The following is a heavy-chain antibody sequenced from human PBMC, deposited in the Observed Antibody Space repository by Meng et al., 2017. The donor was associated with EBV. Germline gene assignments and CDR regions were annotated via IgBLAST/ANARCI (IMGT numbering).Heavy chain of an antibody. V-gene: IGHV2-5*02. Sequence: QHPLKDSGPLLVKPTKTLTLTCTFSGVSLSTSGVGVGWIRQPPGKALEWLALIYWDDDKRYSPSLKSRLTITKDTAKNQVVLTMTNMDPVDTATYYCAHRRDEYSSSWYGWFDPWGQGTLVTVSS. CDR2: IYWDDDK. D-gene: IGHD6-13*01. J-gene: IGHJ5*02. CDR1: GVSLSTSGVG. CDR3: AHRRDEYSSSWYGWFDP.